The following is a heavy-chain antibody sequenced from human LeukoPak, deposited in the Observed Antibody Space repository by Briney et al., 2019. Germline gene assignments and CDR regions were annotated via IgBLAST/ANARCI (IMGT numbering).Heavy chain of an antibody. V-gene: IGHV4-59*12. CDR2: IYYSGST. D-gene: IGHD3-10*01. J-gene: IGHJ4*02. CDR1: GGSISSYY. Sequence: SETLSLTCTVSGGSISSYYWSWIRQPPGKGLEWIGSIYYSGSTYYNPSLKSRVTISVDTSKNQFSLKLSSVTAADTAVYYCASRGVTAIYYFDYWGQGTLVTVSS. CDR3: ASRGVTAIYYFDY.